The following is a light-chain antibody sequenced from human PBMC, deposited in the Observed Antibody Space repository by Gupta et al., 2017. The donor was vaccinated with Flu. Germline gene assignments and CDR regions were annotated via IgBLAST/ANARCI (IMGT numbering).Light chain of an antibody. CDR2: GAS. CDR1: QSVGSFY. CDR3: QQYGSSSWT. Sequence: GTLSLSPGERATLSCRASQSVGSFYLAWYQQKPGQAPRLLIFGASSRASGIPDRFSGSGSGRDFTLTISRLEPEDFAVYYCQQYGSSSWTFGQGTKVEI. V-gene: IGKV3-20*01. J-gene: IGKJ1*01.